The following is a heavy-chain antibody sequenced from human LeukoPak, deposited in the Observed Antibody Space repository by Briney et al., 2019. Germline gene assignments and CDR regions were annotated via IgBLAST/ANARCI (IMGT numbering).Heavy chain of an antibody. Sequence: ASVKVSCKASGYTFTGYYMHWVRQAPGQGLEWMGWINPNSGGTNYAQKFQGRVTMTRDTSISTAYMELSRLRSDDTAVYYCAREVRGIAAAGDYYYYMDVWGKGTTVTVSS. J-gene: IGHJ6*03. V-gene: IGHV1-2*02. CDR1: GYTFTGYY. CDR3: AREVRGIAAAGDYYYYMDV. CDR2: INPNSGGT. D-gene: IGHD6-13*01.